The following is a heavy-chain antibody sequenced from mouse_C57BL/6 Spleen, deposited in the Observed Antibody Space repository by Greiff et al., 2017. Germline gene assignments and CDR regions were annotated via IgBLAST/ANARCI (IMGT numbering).Heavy chain of an antibody. V-gene: IGHV1-69*01. CDR3: ARGGSYYDYDWYFDV. Sequence: QVQLQQPGAELVMPGASVKLSCKASGYTFTSYWMHWVKQRPGQGLEWIGEIDPSDSYTNYNQKFKGKSTLTVDKSSSTAYMQLSSLTSEDSAVYYCARGGSYYDYDWYFDVWGTGTTVTVSS. CDR2: IDPSDSYT. D-gene: IGHD2-4*01. CDR1: GYTFTSYW. J-gene: IGHJ1*03.